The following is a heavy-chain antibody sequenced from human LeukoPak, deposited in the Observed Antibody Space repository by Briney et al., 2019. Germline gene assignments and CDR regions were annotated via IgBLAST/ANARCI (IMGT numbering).Heavy chain of an antibody. CDR1: GFTFSSYW. V-gene: IGHV3-7*01. Sequence: HPGGSLRLSCAASGFTFSSYWMSWVRQAPGKGLEWVANIKQDGSEKYYVDSVKGRFTISRDNSKNTLYLQMNSLRAEDTAVYYCAKDLPEYQLTPGLDYWGQGTLVTVSS. D-gene: IGHD2-2*01. CDR2: IKQDGSEK. CDR3: AKDLPEYQLTPGLDY. J-gene: IGHJ4*02.